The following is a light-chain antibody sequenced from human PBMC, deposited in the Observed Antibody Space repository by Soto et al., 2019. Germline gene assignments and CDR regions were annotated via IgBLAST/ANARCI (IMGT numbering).Light chain of an antibody. CDR2: DVS. Sequence: DIQMTQSPSTLSASVGDTVTITCRASQSVSDSLAWYQVKPGEAPKLLIIDVSNLETGVPSRFSGSGSGTEFSLTIRGLQPDDFATYYCQQYDYSRTFGQGTKVDIK. CDR3: QQYDYSRT. CDR1: QSVSDS. J-gene: IGKJ1*01. V-gene: IGKV1-5*01.